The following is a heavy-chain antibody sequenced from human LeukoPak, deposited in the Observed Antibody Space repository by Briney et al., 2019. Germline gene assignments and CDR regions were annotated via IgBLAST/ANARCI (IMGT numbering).Heavy chain of an antibody. V-gene: IGHV1-46*01. Sequence: EASVKVSCKASGYTFTSYYMHWVRQAPGQGLEWMGIINPSGGSTSYAQKFQGRVTMTRDMSTSTVYMELSSLRSEDTAVYYCARGDRILGMAARQRAFDYWGQGTLVTVSS. CDR2: INPSGGST. D-gene: IGHD6-6*01. J-gene: IGHJ4*02. CDR1: GYTFTSYY. CDR3: ARGDRILGMAARQRAFDY.